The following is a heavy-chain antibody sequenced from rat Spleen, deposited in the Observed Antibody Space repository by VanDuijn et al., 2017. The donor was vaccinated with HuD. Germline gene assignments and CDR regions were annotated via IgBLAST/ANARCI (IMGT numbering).Heavy chain of an antibody. J-gene: IGHJ2*01. V-gene: IGHV5-29*01. CDR1: GFTFSTFP. CDR2: VGYDGSRT. Sequence: EVQLVESGGGLVQPGRSLKLSCAASGFTFSTFPMAWVRQAPTKGLEWVASVGYDGSRTYYRDSVKGRFTISRDNAKSTLYLQVDNLRSADTATYYCVRQGVTMAAIFDYWGQGVVVTVSS. D-gene: IGHD1-2*01. CDR3: VRQGVTMAAIFDY.